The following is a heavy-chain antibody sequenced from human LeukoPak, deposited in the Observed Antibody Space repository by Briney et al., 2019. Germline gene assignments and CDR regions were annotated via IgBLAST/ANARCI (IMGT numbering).Heavy chain of an antibody. CDR3: ARDTDYYDTSGDLGY. CDR2: IWYDGSNK. D-gene: IGHD3-22*01. V-gene: IGHV3-33*01. CDR1: GFTFSSYG. Sequence: GGSLRLSCAASGFTFSSYGMHWVRQAPGKGLEWVAVIWYDGSNKYYADSVKGRFTISRDNSKNTLFLQMNSLRAEDTAVYYCARDTDYYDTSGDLGYWGQGTLVTVSS. J-gene: IGHJ4*02.